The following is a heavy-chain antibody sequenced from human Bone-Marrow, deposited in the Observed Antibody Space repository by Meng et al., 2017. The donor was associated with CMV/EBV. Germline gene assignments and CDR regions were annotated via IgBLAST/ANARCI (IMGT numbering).Heavy chain of an antibody. CDR1: AGSFSAYY. CDR3: ARAFCSSTSCARGYYYYYGMDV. V-gene: IGHV4-34*01. Sequence: SETLFLTCAAYAGSFSAYYWSWIRQPPGKGLEWIGEINHSGSTNYNPSLKSRVTISVDTSKNQFSLKLSSVTAADTAVYYCARAFCSSTSCARGYYYYYGMDVWGQGTTVTVSS. J-gene: IGHJ6*02. D-gene: IGHD2-2*01. CDR2: INHSGST.